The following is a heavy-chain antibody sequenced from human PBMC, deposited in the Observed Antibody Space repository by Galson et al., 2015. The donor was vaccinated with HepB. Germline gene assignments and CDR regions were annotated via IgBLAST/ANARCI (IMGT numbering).Heavy chain of an antibody. V-gene: IGHV1-69*13. CDR1: GGTFTSYG. CDR3: ARVARRIVLMVYAPYYYYYGMDV. Sequence: SVKVSCKASGGTFTSYGISWVRQAPGQGLEWMGGIIPIFGTANYAQKFQGRVTITADESTSTAYMELSSLRSEDTAVYYCARVARRIVLMVYAPYYYYYGMDVWGQGTTVTVSS. D-gene: IGHD2-8*01. CDR2: IIPIFGTA. J-gene: IGHJ6*02.